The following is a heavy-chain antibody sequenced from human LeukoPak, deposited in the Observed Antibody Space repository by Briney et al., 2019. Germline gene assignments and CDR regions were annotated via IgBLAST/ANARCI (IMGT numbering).Heavy chain of an antibody. Sequence: ASVKVSCKASGYTFTSYDINWVRQAPGQGLEWMGWISTYNGNTNYAQKFQGRVTLTTDTSTSTAYMDLRSLRSDDTAVYHCARVAAGSWYFDLWGRGTLVTVSS. J-gene: IGHJ2*01. CDR1: GYTFTSYD. CDR2: ISTYNGNT. CDR3: ARVAAGSWYFDL. D-gene: IGHD2-15*01. V-gene: IGHV1-18*01.